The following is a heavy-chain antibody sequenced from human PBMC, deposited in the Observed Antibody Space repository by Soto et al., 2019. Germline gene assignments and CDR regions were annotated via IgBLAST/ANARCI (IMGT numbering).Heavy chain of an antibody. CDR2: IYYSGST. CDR3: ARHRGYDTITYFDY. D-gene: IGHD5-12*01. Sequence: PSETLSLTCTVSGGSISSSSYYWGWIRQPPGKGLEWIGSIYYSGSTYYNPSLKSRVTISVDTSKNQFSLKLSPVTAADTAVYYCARHRGYDTITYFDYWGQGTLVTVSS. J-gene: IGHJ4*02. CDR1: GGSISSSSYY. V-gene: IGHV4-39*01.